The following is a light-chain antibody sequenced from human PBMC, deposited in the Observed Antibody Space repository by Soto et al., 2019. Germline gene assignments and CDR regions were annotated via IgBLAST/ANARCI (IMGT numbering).Light chain of an antibody. V-gene: IGLV2-11*01. Sequence: QSALTQPRSVSGSPGQSVTISCTGTSSDVGTYDYVSWYQQPPGKAPKVMIYDVSKRPSGVPDRFSGSKSGNTASLTISGLQAEDEADYYCCSYAGTYTFVFGTGTQLTVL. CDR1: SSDVGTYDY. J-gene: IGLJ1*01. CDR3: CSYAGTYTFV. CDR2: DVS.